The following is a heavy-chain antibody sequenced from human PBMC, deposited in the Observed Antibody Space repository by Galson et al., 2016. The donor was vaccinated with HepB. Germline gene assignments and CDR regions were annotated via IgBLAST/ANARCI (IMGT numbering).Heavy chain of an antibody. D-gene: IGHD4-17*01. CDR1: GGSISSGGYY. V-gene: IGHV4-31*03. J-gene: IGHJ4*02. Sequence: TLSLTCTVSGGSISSGGYYWSWIRQHPGKGLEWIGYIYYSGSTYYDPSLKSRVTISVDTSKNQFSLKLSSVTAADTAVYYCARFSDYGDYGFDYWGQGTLVTVSS. CDR3: ARFSDYGDYGFDY. CDR2: IYYSGST.